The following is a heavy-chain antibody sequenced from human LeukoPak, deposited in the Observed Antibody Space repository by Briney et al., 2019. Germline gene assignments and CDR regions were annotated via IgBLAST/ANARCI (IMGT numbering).Heavy chain of an antibody. Sequence: GGSLRLSYAASGFTFNTYVMHWVRQAPGKGLVWVARIDTDWKTTTYADSVKGRFTISRDNAKNMLYVQMNSLRAEDTAVYYCARGSSSGYSLQYFQHWGQGTLVTVSS. D-gene: IGHD3-22*01. CDR2: IDTDWKTT. CDR3: ARGSSSGYSLQYFQH. V-gene: IGHV3-74*01. J-gene: IGHJ1*01. CDR1: GFTFNTYV.